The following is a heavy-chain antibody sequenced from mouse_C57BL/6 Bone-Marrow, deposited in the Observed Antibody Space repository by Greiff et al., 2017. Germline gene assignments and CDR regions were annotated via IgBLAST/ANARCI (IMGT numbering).Heavy chain of an antibody. CDR1: GYTFTGYW. CDR2: IFPGGGST. V-gene: IGHV1-9*01. J-gene: IGHJ2*01. CDR3: ARSDYEDSFDY. D-gene: IGHD1-1*01. Sequence: VQLQQSGAELMKPGASVKLSCKATGYTFTGYWIEWVKQRPGHGLEWIGEIFPGGGSTNYNEKFKGKATLTADTSSNTAYMQLSSLTTEDSAIYYCARSDYEDSFDYWGQGTTLTVSS.